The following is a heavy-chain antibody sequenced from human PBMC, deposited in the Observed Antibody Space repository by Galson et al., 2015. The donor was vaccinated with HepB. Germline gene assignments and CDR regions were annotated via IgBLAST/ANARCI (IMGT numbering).Heavy chain of an antibody. J-gene: IGHJ6*02. V-gene: IGHV5-10-1*01. CDR3: ARRYCSSSSCSGAHFYYYGLDV. CDR1: GYTFTNYW. Sequence: QSGAEVKNPGESLRISCEGSGYTFTNYWITWVRRVPGKGLEWLGRIDPSDSYSNYNPSFEGHVTISVDTSIATAYLQWSSLEASDTAVYYCARRYCSSSSCSGAHFYYYGLDVWGQGTTVTV. D-gene: IGHD2-2*01. CDR2: IDPSDSYS.